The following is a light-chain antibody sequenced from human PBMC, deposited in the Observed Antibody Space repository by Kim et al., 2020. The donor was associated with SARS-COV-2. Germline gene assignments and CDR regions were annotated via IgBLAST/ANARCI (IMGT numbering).Light chain of an antibody. V-gene: IGLV2-14*03. CDR2: GVS. Sequence: GQSITISGTGAASDVGDYKFVSWYQQHPGKAPKLLIFGVSIRPSGISNRFSGSTSGNTASLTISGLQAEDEADYYCSSYTSTNTLVFGGGTKVTVL. CDR1: ASDVGDYKF. J-gene: IGLJ3*02. CDR3: SSYTSTNTLV.